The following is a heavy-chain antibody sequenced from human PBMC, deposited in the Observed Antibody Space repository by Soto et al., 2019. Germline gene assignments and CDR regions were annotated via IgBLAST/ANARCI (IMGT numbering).Heavy chain of an antibody. Sequence: EVQLMESGGGLVQPGGSLRLSCAASGFTVSSNYMSWVRQAPGKGLECVSVIYSGGSTYYADSVKGRFTISRDNSKNTLYLQMNSLRGDDTAVYYCASVPVAGPTRYFDLWGRGTLVTVSS. V-gene: IGHV3-66*01. CDR3: ASVPVAGPTRYFDL. D-gene: IGHD6-19*01. CDR2: IYSGGST. CDR1: GFTVSSNY. J-gene: IGHJ2*01.